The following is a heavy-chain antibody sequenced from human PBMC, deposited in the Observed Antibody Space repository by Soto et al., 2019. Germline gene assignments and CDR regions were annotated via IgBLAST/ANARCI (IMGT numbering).Heavy chain of an antibody. CDR2: INPILSMS. J-gene: IGHJ4*02. V-gene: IGHV1-69*02. Sequence: QVQLVQSRADVQRPGSSVSVSCKASGDTFNFYSINWVRQAPGLGLQWMGRINPILSMSNYAPRFQGRVTMTADKSTSTAYMELSSLRSEDTAMYYCATSYGSGYRAFDSWGQGALVTVSS. D-gene: IGHD3-10*01. CDR3: ATSYGSGYRAFDS. CDR1: GDTFNFYS.